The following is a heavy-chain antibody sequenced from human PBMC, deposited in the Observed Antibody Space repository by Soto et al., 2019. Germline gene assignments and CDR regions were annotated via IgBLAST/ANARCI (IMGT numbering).Heavy chain of an antibody. V-gene: IGHV3-23*01. Sequence: GGSLRLSCAASGFTFSSYAVSWVRQAPGKGLEWVSAISGSGGSTYYADSVKGRFTISRDNSKNTLYLQMNSLRAEDTAVYYCAKRRGGHYYDSSGYYLDYWGQGTLVTVSS. D-gene: IGHD3-22*01. J-gene: IGHJ4*02. CDR3: AKRRGGHYYDSSGYYLDY. CDR2: ISGSGGST. CDR1: GFTFSSYA.